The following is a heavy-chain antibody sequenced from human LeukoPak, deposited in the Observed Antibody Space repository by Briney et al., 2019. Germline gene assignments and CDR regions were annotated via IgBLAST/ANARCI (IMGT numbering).Heavy chain of an antibody. CDR3: GRDGSGSPDY. D-gene: IGHD5-12*01. CDR1: GFTFSDYY. J-gene: IGHJ4*02. V-gene: IGHV3-11*01. Sequence: GGSLRLSCAASGFTFSDYYMGWIRQAPGKGLEWVSYISSSGSTKYYADSVKGRFTISRDNAKNSLYLQMNSLRAEDTAVYYCGRDGSGSPDYWGQGTLVTVSS. CDR2: ISSSGSTK.